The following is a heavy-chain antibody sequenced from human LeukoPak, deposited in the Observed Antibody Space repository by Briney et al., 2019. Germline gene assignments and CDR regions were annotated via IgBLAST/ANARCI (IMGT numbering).Heavy chain of an antibody. Sequence: GSLRLSCAASGFTFSSYAMHWVRQAPGKGLEWVAVISYDGSNKYYADSVKGRFTISRDNSKNTLYLQMNSLRAEDTAVYYCARPPGEVPGVTNYFDYWGQGTLVTVSS. D-gene: IGHD3-10*01. CDR2: ISYDGSNK. CDR1: GFTFSSYA. J-gene: IGHJ4*02. V-gene: IGHV3-30*04. CDR3: ARPPGEVPGVTNYFDY.